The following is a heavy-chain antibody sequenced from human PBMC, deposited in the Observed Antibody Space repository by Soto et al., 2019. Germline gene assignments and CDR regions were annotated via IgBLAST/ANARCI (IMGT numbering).Heavy chain of an antibody. D-gene: IGHD3-16*01. CDR1: GYSFTSNW. J-gene: IGHJ4*02. Sequence: GESLKISCQGSGYSFTSNWIGWVRQIPGKGLEWMGIMNPADSDIKYSPSFQGQVTISADKSIGTAYLQWSSLKASDTAMYYCARHQRDDASRKIDCWGQGTLVTVSS. CDR2: MNPADSDI. CDR3: ARHQRDDASRKIDC. V-gene: IGHV5-51*01.